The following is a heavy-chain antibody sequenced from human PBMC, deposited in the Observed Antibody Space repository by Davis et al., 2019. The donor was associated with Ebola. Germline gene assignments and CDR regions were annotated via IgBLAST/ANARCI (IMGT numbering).Heavy chain of an antibody. Sequence: SETLSLTCSVSGGSVGSDYWSWIRQPPGKGLEWIGYKHYSGSANYNPSLKSRVTISVDTSKNQFSLQLSSVTAADTAVYYCAKDNVFYDMDVWGQGTTVTVSS. CDR3: AKDNVFYDMDV. D-gene: IGHD3-10*02. V-gene: IGHV4-59*08. J-gene: IGHJ6*02. CDR1: GGSVGSDY. CDR2: KHYSGSA.